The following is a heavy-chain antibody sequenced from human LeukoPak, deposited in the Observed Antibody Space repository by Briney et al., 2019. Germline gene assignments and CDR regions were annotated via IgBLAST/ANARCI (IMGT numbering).Heavy chain of an antibody. D-gene: IGHD3-10*01. CDR1: GVYISGYY. CDR2: IYYSGST. Sequence: SETLSFTCTVSGVYISGYYWTWIRQPPGKGLEWIGYIYYSGSTNYNPSLKSRVTISVDTSKNQFSLKLSSVTAADTAVYYCARLRPYGSGSYPSRGYARAFDIWGQGTMVTVSS. J-gene: IGHJ3*02. V-gene: IGHV4-59*12. CDR3: ARLRPYGSGSYPSRGYARAFDI.